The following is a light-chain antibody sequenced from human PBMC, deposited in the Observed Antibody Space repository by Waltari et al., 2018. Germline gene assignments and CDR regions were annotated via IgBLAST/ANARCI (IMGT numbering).Light chain of an antibody. Sequence: DTQMTQSPSSLSASVGDRVTITCRASQSISNYLNWYQQKPGKAPKLLIYAGSSLQSGVPSRVSGSGAGTDFTLTISSLQPEDCGTYYCQESYSSPTWTFGQGTKVEIK. J-gene: IGKJ1*01. CDR2: AGS. V-gene: IGKV1-39*01. CDR3: QESYSSPTWT. CDR1: QSISNY.